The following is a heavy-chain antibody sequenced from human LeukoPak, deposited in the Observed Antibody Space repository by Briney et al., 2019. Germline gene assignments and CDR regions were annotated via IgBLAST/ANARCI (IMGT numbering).Heavy chain of an antibody. CDR1: GFTFSSYA. CDR2: ISSNGGST. V-gene: IGHV3-64*01. CDR3: ASSGPTRPFDY. J-gene: IGHJ4*02. D-gene: IGHD3-10*01. Sequence: GGSLRLSCAASGFTFSSYAMHWVRQAPGKGPEYVSAISSNGGSTYYANSVKGRFTISRDNSKNTLYLQMGSLRAEDMAVYYCASSGPTRPFDYWGQGTLVTVSS.